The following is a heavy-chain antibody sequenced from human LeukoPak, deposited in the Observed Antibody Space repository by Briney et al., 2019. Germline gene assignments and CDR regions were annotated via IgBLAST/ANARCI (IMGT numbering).Heavy chain of an antibody. CDR1: GFTFTSYA. D-gene: IGHD3-3*01. J-gene: IGHJ4*02. CDR2: ISGSGDST. CDR3: AKKWSGYYPFDY. Sequence: GGSQRLSGAASGFTFTSYAMSWVRQAPGKGWEGVSTISGSGDSTYYADSVKGRFTISRDNSKNTLYLQMNSLRADDTAVYYCAKKWSGYYPFDYWGQGTLVTVSS. V-gene: IGHV3-23*01.